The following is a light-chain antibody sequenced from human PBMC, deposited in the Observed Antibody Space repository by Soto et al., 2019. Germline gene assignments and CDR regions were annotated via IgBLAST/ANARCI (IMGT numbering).Light chain of an antibody. CDR2: EVS. J-gene: IGLJ1*01. V-gene: IGLV2-14*01. CDR1: SSDVGGYNY. Sequence: LTQPASVSGSPGQSITISCTGTSSDVGGYNYVSWYQQHPGKAPKLMIYEVSNRPSGVSNRFSGSKSGNTASLTISGLQAEDEGDYYCSSYTSSSTLYVFGTGTKVTVL. CDR3: SSYTSSSTLYV.